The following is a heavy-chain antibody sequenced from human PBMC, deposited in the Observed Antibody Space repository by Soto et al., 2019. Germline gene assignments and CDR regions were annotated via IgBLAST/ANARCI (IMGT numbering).Heavy chain of an antibody. V-gene: IGHV3-30*03. CDR1: GFTFSSYG. CDR2: ISYDGSNK. D-gene: IGHD2-2*01. CDR3: ARGYCSSTSCYGFDY. Sequence: PGGSLRLSCAASGFTFSSYGMHWVRQAPGKGLEWVAVISYDGSNKYYADSVKGRFTISRDNSKNTLYLQMNSLRAEDTAVYYCARGYCSSTSCYGFDYWGQGTLVTVSS. J-gene: IGHJ4*02.